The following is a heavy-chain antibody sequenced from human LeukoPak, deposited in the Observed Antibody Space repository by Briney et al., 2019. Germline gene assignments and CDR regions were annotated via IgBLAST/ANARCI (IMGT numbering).Heavy chain of an antibody. CDR3: ARDPPASGSYGMDV. Sequence: PSETLSLTCTVSGGSISSYYWSWIRQPPGKGLEWIGYIYYSGSTNYNPSLKSRVTISVDTSKNQFSLKLSSVTAADTAVYYCARDPPASGSYGMDVWGQGTTVTVSS. J-gene: IGHJ6*02. D-gene: IGHD1-26*01. V-gene: IGHV4-59*01. CDR2: IYYSGST. CDR1: GGSISSYY.